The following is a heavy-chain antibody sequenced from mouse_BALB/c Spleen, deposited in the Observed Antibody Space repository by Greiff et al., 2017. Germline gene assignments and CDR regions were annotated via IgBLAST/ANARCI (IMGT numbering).Heavy chain of an antibody. CDR1: GYTFTSYV. CDR3: ARGGDYGYYFDY. CDR2: INPYNDGT. J-gene: IGHJ2*01. V-gene: IGHV1-14*01. Sequence: EVKLMESGPELVKPGASVKMSCKASGYTFTSYVMHWVKQKPGQGLEWIGYINPYNDGTKYNEKFKGKATLTSDKSSSTAYMELSSLTSEDSAVYYCARGGDYGYYFDYWGQGTTLTVSS. D-gene: IGHD1-1*01.